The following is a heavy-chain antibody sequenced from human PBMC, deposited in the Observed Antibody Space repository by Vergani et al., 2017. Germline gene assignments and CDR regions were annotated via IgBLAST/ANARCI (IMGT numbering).Heavy chain of an antibody. D-gene: IGHD2-15*01. Sequence: QVQLVQSGAEVKKPGASVKVSCKASGYTFTSYDINWVRQATGQGLEWMGCMNPKSGKTGDAQKFQGRVTMTRNTSRRTAYMELSSLRSEDTAVYYCASCTDCCGCSCYPTPFDYWGQGTLVTVSS. CDR2: MNPKSGKT. J-gene: IGHJ4*02. CDR3: ASCTDCCGCSCYPTPFDY. CDR1: GYTFTSYD. V-gene: IGHV1-8*01.